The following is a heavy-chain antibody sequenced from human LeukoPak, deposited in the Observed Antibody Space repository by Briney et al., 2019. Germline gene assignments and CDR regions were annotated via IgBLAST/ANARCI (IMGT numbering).Heavy chain of an antibody. CDR3: ASLDGYRFDP. CDR2: IYHSGST. CDR1: GYSISSGYY. J-gene: IGHJ5*02. V-gene: IGHV4-38-2*02. D-gene: IGHD5-24*01. Sequence: SETLSLTCTVSGYSISSGYYWGWIRQPPGKGLEWIGSIYHSGSTYYNPSLKSRVTISVDTSKNQFSLKLSSVTAADTAVYYCASLDGYRFDPWGQGTLATVSS.